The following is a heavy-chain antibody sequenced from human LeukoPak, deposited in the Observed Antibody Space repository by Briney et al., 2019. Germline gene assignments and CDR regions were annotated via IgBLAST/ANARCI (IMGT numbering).Heavy chain of an antibody. CDR1: GFSLRSGGVG. D-gene: IGHD1-14*01. Sequence: SGPTLLHPTRTLTLTCTFSGFSLRSGGVGVGWIRQPPGRALEWLAHIYSNDEKRYSPSLKSRLTITKDTSKNQVVLTMTNMDPVDTATYSCVHRLGTKGAFDVWGQGTMVTVSS. V-gene: IGHV2-5*01. J-gene: IGHJ3*01. CDR3: VHRLGTKGAFDV. CDR2: IYSNDEK.